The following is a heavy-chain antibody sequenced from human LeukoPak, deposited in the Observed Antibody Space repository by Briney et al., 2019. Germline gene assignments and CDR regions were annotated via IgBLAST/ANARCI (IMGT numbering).Heavy chain of an antibody. V-gene: IGHV1-69*13. J-gene: IGHJ4*02. CDR1: GCTFSSYA. CDR3: ARSPGYTSYDLRYDY. Sequence: SSVKVSCKASGCTFSSYAINWVRQAPRQGLDWMGGIIPIFGTANYAQKFQGRVTISADESTSTGYMDLGSVRSEYTAVYFCARSPGYTSYDLRYDYWGQGTLVTVSS. D-gene: IGHD5-12*01. CDR2: IIPIFGTA.